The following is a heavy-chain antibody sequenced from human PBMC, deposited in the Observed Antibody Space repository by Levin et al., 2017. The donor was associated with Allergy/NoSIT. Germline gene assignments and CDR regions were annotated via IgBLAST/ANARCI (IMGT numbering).Heavy chain of an antibody. V-gene: IGHV3-7*01. J-gene: IGHJ4*02. CDR2: IRQDGSEK. D-gene: IGHD1-14*01. CDR3: ARTPGRTRYFDY. CDR1: GFTFSNYW. Sequence: QAGGSLRLSCAASGFTFSNYWMNWVRQAPGKGLEWVANIRQDGSEKFYVDSVKGRFSISRDNAKNSLYLQMNSLRAEDTAVYYCARTPGRTRYFDYWGQGTLVTVSS.